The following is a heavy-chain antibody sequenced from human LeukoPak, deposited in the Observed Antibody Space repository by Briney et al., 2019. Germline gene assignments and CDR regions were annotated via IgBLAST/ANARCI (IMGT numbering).Heavy chain of an antibody. J-gene: IGHJ4*02. CDR3: ARYPIAAAGTAFDY. CDR1: GASISGSGYY. V-gene: IGHV4-39*07. D-gene: IGHD6-13*01. CDR2: IYTSGST. Sequence: SETLSLTCTVSGASISGSGYYWGWIRQPPGKGLEWIGRIYTSGSTNYNPSLKSRVTMSVDTSKNQFSLKLSSVTAADTAVYYCARYPIAAAGTAFDYWGQGTLVTVSS.